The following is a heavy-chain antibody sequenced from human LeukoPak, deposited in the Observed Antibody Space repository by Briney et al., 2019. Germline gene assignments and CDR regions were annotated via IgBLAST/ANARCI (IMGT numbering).Heavy chain of an antibody. Sequence: PSETLSLNCAVHGGYFSGYYWSWLRQPPGKGLNWIGEINHSGSTNYNPSLKSRVTISVDTSKNQFSLKLSSVTAADTAVYYCARGSSPSSGPFDYWGQGTLVTVSS. CDR2: INHSGST. J-gene: IGHJ4*02. V-gene: IGHV4-34*01. CDR3: ARGSSPSSGPFDY. CDR1: GGYFSGYY. D-gene: IGHD3-22*01.